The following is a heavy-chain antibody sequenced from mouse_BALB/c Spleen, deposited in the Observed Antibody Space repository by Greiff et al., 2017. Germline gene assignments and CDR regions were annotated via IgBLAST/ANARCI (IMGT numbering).Heavy chain of an antibody. D-gene: IGHD1-1*01. J-gene: IGHJ3*01. CDR1: GFSLSRYS. CDR2: IWGGGST. CDR3: ARNFLYGSSPFAY. Sequence: QVQLKESGPGLVAPSQSLSITCTVSGFSLSRYSVHWVRQPPGKGLEWLGMIWGGGSTDYNSALKSRLSISKDNSKSQVFLKMNSLQTDDTAMYYCARNFLYGSSPFAYWGQGTLVTVSA. V-gene: IGHV2-6-4*01.